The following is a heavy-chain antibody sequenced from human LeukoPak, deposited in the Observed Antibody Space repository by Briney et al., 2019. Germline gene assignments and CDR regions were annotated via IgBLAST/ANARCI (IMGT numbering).Heavy chain of an antibody. V-gene: IGHV3-13*04. CDR1: GFTFSSYD. J-gene: IGHJ3*01. D-gene: IGHD5-18*01. Sequence: GGSLRLSCAACGFTFSSYDMHWVGQVTGKGLEWVSAIDTAGNTYYPGSVKGRFTISRENAKNSLYLQMNNVRAGDTAVYYCARTAKVTSATDMWGQGTMVTVSS. CDR2: IDTAGNT. CDR3: ARTAKVTSATDM.